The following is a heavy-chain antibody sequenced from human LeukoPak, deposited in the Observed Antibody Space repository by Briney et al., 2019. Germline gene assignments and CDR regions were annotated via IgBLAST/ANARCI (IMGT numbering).Heavy chain of an antibody. D-gene: IGHD6-13*01. J-gene: IGHJ6*02. Sequence: SETLSLTCAVSGGSISSSNWWSWVRQPPGKGLEWIGEIYHSGSTNYNPSLKSRVTISVDKSKNQFSLKLSSVTAADTAVYYCARELKKFSAAAGYYYGMDVWGQGTTVTVSS. V-gene: IGHV4-4*02. CDR1: GGSISSSNW. CDR2: IYHSGST. CDR3: ARELKKFSAAAGYYYGMDV.